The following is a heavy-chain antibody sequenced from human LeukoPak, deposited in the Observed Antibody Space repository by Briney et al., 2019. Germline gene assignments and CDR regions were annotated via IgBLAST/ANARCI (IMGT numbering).Heavy chain of an antibody. CDR3: ARVYNYYDTSGYYLGNYFGH. CDR1: GYTFTSYG. V-gene: IGHV1-18*01. Sequence: GASVKVSCKASGYTFTSYGISWVRQAPGQGLEWMGWISVYNGNTNNAQKLQGRVTMTTDTSTSTAYMELRSLRSDDTAVYYCARVYNYYDTSGYYLGNYFGHWGRGTLVTVSS. D-gene: IGHD3-22*01. J-gene: IGHJ4*02. CDR2: ISVYNGNT.